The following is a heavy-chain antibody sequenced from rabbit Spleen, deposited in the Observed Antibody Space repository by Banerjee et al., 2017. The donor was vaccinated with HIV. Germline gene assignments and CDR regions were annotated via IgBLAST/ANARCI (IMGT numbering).Heavy chain of an antibody. Sequence: QEQLVESGGGLVKPEGSLKLSCTASGFSFSNKAVMCWVRQAPGKGLEWIACIYTSSNSITYHASWVNGRFTISKTSSTTVTLQMTSLTAADTATYFCARDLVTVIGWNFNLWGQGTLVTVS. CDR3: ARDLVTVIGWNFNL. D-gene: IGHD1-1*01. J-gene: IGHJ4*01. V-gene: IGHV1S45*01. CDR2: IYTSSNSIT. CDR1: GFSFSNKAV.